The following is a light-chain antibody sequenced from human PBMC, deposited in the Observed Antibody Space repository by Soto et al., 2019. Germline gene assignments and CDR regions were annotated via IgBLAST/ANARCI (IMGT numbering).Light chain of an antibody. CDR1: NSNLGAGYD. J-gene: IGLJ7*01. V-gene: IGLV1-40*01. CDR3: QAYDYSLTAFV. CDR2: GNR. Sequence: QAVVTQPPSVSGAPGQRVTISCTGNNSNLGAGYDVHWYQQLPGAAPKLVIFGNRNRPSGVPERFSGSKSGTSASLAITGLRAEDEADYYCQAYDYSLTAFVFGGGTQLTVL.